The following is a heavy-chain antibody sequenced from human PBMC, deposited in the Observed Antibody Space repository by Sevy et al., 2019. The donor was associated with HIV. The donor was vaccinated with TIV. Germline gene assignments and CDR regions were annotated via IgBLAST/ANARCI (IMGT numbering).Heavy chain of an antibody. CDR3: ATDGLWLSVAY. CDR1: GFTFSSYA. V-gene: IGHV3-23*01. CDR2: ISGSGGNT. J-gene: IGHJ4*02. Sequence: GGSLRLSCAASGFTFSSYAMTWVRQAPGKGLEWVSSISGSGGNTYYADSVKGRFTISRESSKNTVSLQMNSLRAEDTAVYYCATDGLWLSVAYRGQGTLVTVSS. D-gene: IGHD5-18*01.